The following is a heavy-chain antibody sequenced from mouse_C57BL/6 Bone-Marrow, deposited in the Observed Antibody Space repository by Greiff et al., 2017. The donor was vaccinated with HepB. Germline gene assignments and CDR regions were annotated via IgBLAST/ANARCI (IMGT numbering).Heavy chain of an antibody. Sequence: VQLQQSGAELVRPGASVKLSCTASGFNIKDDYMHWVKQRPEQGLEWIGWIDPENGDTEYASKFQGKATITADPSSNTAYLQLGSLTSEDTAVYYGTTGLLRSLDFDYWGQGTTLTVSS. CDR1: GFNIKDDY. J-gene: IGHJ2*01. D-gene: IGHD1-1*01. V-gene: IGHV14-4*01. CDR2: IDPENGDT. CDR3: TTGLLRSLDFDY.